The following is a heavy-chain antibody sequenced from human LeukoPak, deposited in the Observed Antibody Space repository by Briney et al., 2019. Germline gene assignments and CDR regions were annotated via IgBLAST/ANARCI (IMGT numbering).Heavy chain of an antibody. CDR3: ARSFPTTEEPNDY. D-gene: IGHD4-11*01. CDR1: GYTFTSYD. J-gene: IGHJ4*02. CDR2: MNPNSGNT. V-gene: IGHV1-8*01. Sequence: ASVKVSCKASGYTFTSYDINWVLQATGQGLEWMGWMNPNSGNTGYAQKFQGRVTMTRNTSISTAYMELSSLRSGDTAVYYCARSFPTTEEPNDYWGQGTLVTVSS.